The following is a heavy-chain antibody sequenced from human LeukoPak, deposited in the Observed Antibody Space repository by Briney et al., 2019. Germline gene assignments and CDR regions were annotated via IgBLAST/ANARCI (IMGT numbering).Heavy chain of an antibody. V-gene: IGHV4-59*08. J-gene: IGHJ6*02. CDR1: GGSISSYY. D-gene: IGHD5-12*01. CDR3: ASSGGYSGYDGPSYYYYGMDV. CDR2: IYYSGST. Sequence: TPSETLSLTCTVSGGSISSYYWSWIRQPPGKGLEWIGYIYYSGSTNYNPSLKSRVTISVDTSKNQSSLKLSSVTAADTAVYYCASSGGYSGYDGPSYYYYGMDVWGQGTTVTVSS.